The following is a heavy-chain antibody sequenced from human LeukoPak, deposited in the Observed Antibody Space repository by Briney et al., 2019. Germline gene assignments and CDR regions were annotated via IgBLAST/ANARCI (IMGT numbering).Heavy chain of an antibody. CDR2: INPNSGGT. Sequence: ASVKVSCKASGYTFTGYYMHWVRQAPGQGLEWMGWINPNSGGTNYAQKFQGRVTMTRDTSISTAYMELSRLRSDDTAVYYCARVLTGDPIFNYWGQGTLVTVSS. J-gene: IGHJ4*02. V-gene: IGHV1-2*02. CDR3: ARVLTGDPIFNY. D-gene: IGHD3-10*01. CDR1: GYTFTGYY.